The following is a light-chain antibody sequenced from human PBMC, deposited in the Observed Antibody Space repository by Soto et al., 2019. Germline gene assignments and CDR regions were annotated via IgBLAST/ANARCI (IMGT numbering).Light chain of an antibody. J-gene: IGLJ3*02. CDR1: SSDVGAYNY. V-gene: IGLV2-14*01. CDR2: DDS. CDR3: SSYTSSSTRV. Sequence: QSALTQPASVSGSPGQSITISCTGTSSDVGAYNYVSWYQQHPGKAPKLMIYDDSNRPSGVSDRFYASKSGNTASLTISGLQAEDEADYYCSSYTSSSTRVFGGGTKLTVL.